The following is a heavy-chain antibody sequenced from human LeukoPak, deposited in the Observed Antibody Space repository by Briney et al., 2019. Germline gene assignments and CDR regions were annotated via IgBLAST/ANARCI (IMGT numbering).Heavy chain of an antibody. CDR1: GFTAGSNY. CDR2: IYSGGST. D-gene: IGHD5-18*01. V-gene: IGHV3-53*01. J-gene: IGHJ4*02. CDR3: ARSKGGIQLWLDY. Sequence: GGSLRLSRAASGFTAGSNYMSWVRQAPGKGLEWVSVIYSGGSTYYADSVKGRFTISRDNSKNTLYLQMNSLRAEDTAVYYCARSKGGIQLWLDYWGQGTLVTVSS.